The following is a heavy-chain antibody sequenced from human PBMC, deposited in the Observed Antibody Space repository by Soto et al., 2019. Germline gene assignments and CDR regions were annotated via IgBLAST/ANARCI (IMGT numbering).Heavy chain of an antibody. CDR2: ISSSSSYI. D-gene: IGHD3-22*01. J-gene: IGHJ3*01. Sequence: PGGSLRLSCAASGVTFSSYSMNWVRQAPGKGLEWVSSISSSSSYIYYADSVKGRFTISRDNAKNSLYLQMNSLRAEDTAVYYCARASYYDSSGYSYGGAFALCCPWTMVTVSS. V-gene: IGHV3-21*01. CDR3: ARASYYDSSGYSYGGAFAL. CDR1: GVTFSSYS.